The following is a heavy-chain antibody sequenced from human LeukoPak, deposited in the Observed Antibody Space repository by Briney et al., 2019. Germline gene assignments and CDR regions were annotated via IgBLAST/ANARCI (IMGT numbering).Heavy chain of an antibody. CDR1: GGSVSSVSSY. J-gene: IGHJ4*02. V-gene: IGHV4-61*02. CDR3: GAGEVY. Sequence: SETLSLTCTVSGGSVSSVSSYWSWVRQPAGKGLEWIGRIYTSGITDYNPSLKSRVTISLDTSKNQFSLNLTSVTAADTAVYYCGAGEVYWGQGTLVTVSS. D-gene: IGHD3-10*01. CDR2: IYTSGIT.